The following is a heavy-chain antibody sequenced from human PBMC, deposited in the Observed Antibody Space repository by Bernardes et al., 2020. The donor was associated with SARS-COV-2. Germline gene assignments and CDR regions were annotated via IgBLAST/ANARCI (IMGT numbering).Heavy chain of an antibody. CDR2: ISGRGSNA. CDR1: GFTFSDYY. V-gene: IGHV3-11*05. Sequence: GGSLRLSCAASGFTFSDYYMTWIRQAPGKGLEWVSDISGRGSNANHADSVRGRFTISRDNAKSSLYLQMNSLRAEDTAVYYCARVTPARVGASTELLDQWGQGTLVTVSS. D-gene: IGHD1-26*01. J-gene: IGHJ4*02. CDR3: ARVTPARVGASTELLDQ.